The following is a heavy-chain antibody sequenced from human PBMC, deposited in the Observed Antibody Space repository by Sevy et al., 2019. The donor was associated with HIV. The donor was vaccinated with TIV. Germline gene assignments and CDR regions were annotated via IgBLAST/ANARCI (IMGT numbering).Heavy chain of an antibody. CDR2: INHSGST. CDR3: ARSPPIVVVPGAPSWFDP. CDR1: GGSFSGYY. V-gene: IGHV4-34*01. Sequence: SETLSLTCAVHGGSFSGYYWNWIRQPPGKGLEWIGEINHSGSTNYNPSLKSRVTISLDTSTNQFSLKLSSVTAADTAVYYCARSPPIVVVPGAPSWFDPWGQGTLVTVSS. J-gene: IGHJ5*02. D-gene: IGHD2-2*01.